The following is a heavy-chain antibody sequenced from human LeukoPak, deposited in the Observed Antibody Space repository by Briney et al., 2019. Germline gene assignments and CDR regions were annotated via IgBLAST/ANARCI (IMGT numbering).Heavy chain of an antibody. Sequence: GGSLRLSCAASGFTFSVYSMNWVRQAPGKGLEWVSYISSRSSIIYYADSVKGRFTITRDNAKNSLYLQMNSLRAEDMAVYYCARGLQAVAAAFDYWGQGTLVTVSS. CDR1: GFTFSVYS. CDR2: ISSRSSII. D-gene: IGHD6-19*01. V-gene: IGHV3-48*04. CDR3: ARGLQAVAAAFDY. J-gene: IGHJ4*02.